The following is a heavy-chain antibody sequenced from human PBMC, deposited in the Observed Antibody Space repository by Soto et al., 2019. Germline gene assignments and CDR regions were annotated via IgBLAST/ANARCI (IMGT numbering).Heavy chain of an antibody. CDR1: GYTFTKYA. CDR3: AREDDGEVWFDP. J-gene: IGHJ5*02. CDR2: INAGNGNT. V-gene: IGHV1-3*01. Sequence: ASVKVSCKASGYTFTKYAMHWVRQAPGQSLEWMGWINAGNGNTKYSQKFQGRVTITRDTSASTAYMELSSLRSEDTAVYYCAREDDGEVWFDPWGQGTLVTVSS.